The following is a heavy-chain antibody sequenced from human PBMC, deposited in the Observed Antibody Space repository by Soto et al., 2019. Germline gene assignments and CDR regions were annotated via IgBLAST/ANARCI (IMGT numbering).Heavy chain of an antibody. V-gene: IGHV3-9*01. CDR3: AKGGGAGRPYYFDY. CDR1: GFSVRSSQ. CDR2: ISWNGGTI. J-gene: IGHJ4*02. D-gene: IGHD2-15*01. Sequence: GGSLRLSCAASGFSVRSSQMSWVRQAPGKGLEWVSIISWNGGTIVYADSVKGRFTISRDNAKNLVHLEINSLRVEDTALYYCAKGGGAGRPYYFDYWGQGA.